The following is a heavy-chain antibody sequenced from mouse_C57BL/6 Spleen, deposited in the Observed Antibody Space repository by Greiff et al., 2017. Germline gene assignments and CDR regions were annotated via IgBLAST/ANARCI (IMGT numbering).Heavy chain of an antibody. CDR3: ARGEPYDGCAYAMDY. V-gene: IGHV1-64*01. D-gene: IGHD2-3*01. CDR2: IHPNSGST. Sequence: QVQLQQPGAELVKPGASVKLSCKASGYTFTSYWMHWVKQRPGQGLEWIGMIHPNSGSTNYNEKFKSKATLTVDKSSSTAYMQLSSLTSEDSAVYYCARGEPYDGCAYAMDYWGQGTSVTVSS. J-gene: IGHJ4*01. CDR1: GYTFTSYW.